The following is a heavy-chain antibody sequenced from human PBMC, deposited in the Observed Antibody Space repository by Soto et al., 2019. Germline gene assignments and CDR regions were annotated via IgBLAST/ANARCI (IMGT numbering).Heavy chain of an antibody. CDR2: IRSKANSYAT. Sequence: GGSLRLSCAASGFTFSGSAMHWVRQASGKGLEWVGRIRSKANSYATAYAASVKGRFTISRDDSKNTAYLQMNSLKTEDTAVYYCTRHVGIFGVVMNDYWGQGTLVTSPQ. V-gene: IGHV3-73*01. D-gene: IGHD3-3*01. CDR3: TRHVGIFGVVMNDY. CDR1: GFTFSGSA. J-gene: IGHJ4*02.